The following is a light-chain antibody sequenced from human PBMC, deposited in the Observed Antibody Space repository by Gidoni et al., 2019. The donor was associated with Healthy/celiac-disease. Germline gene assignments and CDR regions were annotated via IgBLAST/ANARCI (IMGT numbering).Light chain of an antibody. CDR3: CSYAGSYGDYV. CDR2: DVS. J-gene: IGLJ1*01. CDR1: SSDVGGYNF. Sequence: QSALTQPRSVSGSPGQSVTISCAGTSSDVGGYNFVSWYQQHPGKAPQLMIYDVSKRPSGVPDRFSGSKSGNTASLTISGLQAEDEADYYYCSYAGSYGDYVFGTGTKVTVL. V-gene: IGLV2-11*01.